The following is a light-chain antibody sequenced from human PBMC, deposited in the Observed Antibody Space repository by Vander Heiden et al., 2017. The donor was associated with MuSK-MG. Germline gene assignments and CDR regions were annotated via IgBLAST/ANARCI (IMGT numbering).Light chain of an antibody. CDR2: DDS. J-gene: IGLJ2*01. Sequence: SFVLTQPPSVSVAPGQTARITCGGNNIGIKSVHWYQQKPGQAPVVVVYDDSDRPSGIPERFSGFNSGNTATLTISRVEAGDEADYYCQVWDDNSDHVIFGGGTKLIFL. CDR1: NIGIKS. V-gene: IGLV3-21*02. CDR3: QVWDDNSDHVI.